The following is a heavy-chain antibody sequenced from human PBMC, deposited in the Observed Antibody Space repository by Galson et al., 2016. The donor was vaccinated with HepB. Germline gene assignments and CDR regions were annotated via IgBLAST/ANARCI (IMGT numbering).Heavy chain of an antibody. CDR3: TKSSVDWLSLFHS. CDR2: ICISGSHV. CDR1: GFTFDTSD. V-gene: IGHV3-48*03. Sequence: SLRLSCAASGFTFDTSDLNWVRQAPGKGLEWVAHICISGSHVYYAYSLKGRLTISRDNAKNLVYLQMNSLPAEDTAMYYCTKSSVDWLSLFHSWGQGTLFAVSS. J-gene: IGHJ4*02. D-gene: IGHD3-9*01.